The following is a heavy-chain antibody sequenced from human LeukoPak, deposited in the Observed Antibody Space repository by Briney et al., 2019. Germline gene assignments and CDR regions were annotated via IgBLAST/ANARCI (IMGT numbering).Heavy chain of an antibody. V-gene: IGHV4-59*01. CDR2: IYYSGST. CDR3: ARSDIVVVPAAKKYYYYYMDV. D-gene: IGHD2-2*01. J-gene: IGHJ6*03. CDR1: GGSISSYY. Sequence: SGTLSLTCAVPGGSISSYYWSWIRQPPGKGLEWIGYIYYSGSTNYNPSLKSRVTISVDTSKNQFSLKLSSVTAADTAVYYCARSDIVVVPAAKKYYYYYMDVWGKGTTVTVSS.